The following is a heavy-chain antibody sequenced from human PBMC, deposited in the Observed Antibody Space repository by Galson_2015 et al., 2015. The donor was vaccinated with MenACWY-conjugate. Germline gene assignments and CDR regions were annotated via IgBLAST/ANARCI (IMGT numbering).Heavy chain of an antibody. CDR3: ARSASGTSNKYPMDV. CDR1: GSAFSDHW. V-gene: IGHV5-51*01. J-gene: IGHJ6*02. Sequence: QSGAEEKKPGQYLSIFCQGSGSAFSDHWIAWVRQLPGKGQERMGLIQPFDYDTRYSPSFEGQVSISVDKSITTAYLHWSSLRASDTALYFCARSASGTSNKYPMDVWGQGTTVTVS. D-gene: IGHD2-2*01. CDR2: IQPFDYDT.